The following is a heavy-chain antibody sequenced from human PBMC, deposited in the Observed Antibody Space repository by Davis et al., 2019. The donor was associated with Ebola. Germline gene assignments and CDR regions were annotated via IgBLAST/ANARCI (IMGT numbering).Heavy chain of an antibody. J-gene: IGHJ6*02. V-gene: IGHV3-30*03. CDR3: VRDTSHQLPHWLYYFYGMDV. D-gene: IGHD2-2*01. Sequence: GESLKISCEASGFIFRNYGIHWVRQVPGRGLEWVAVMSYDGSKEYYRDSVKGRFTISRDNTKNTLYLQMNSLRGEDTAVYYCVRDTSHQLPHWLYYFYGMDVWGQGTTVTVSS. CDR1: GFIFRNYG. CDR2: MSYDGSKE.